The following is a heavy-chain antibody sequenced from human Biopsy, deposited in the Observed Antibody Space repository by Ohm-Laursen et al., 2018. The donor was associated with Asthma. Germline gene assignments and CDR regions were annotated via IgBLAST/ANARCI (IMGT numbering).Heavy chain of an antibody. V-gene: IGHV3-30*04. CDR2: ISYDGRNT. CDR3: ARGGLHYYEYYGMDI. J-gene: IGHJ6*02. CDR1: GFTFDNYT. D-gene: IGHD2-21*02. Sequence: SLRLSCTASGFTFDNYTMHWVRQAPGKGLEWVTIISYDGRNTYYADSVEGRFTISRDNSKNTLFLQMSSLRPEDTAVYYCARGGLHYYEYYGMDIWGQGTTVTVSS.